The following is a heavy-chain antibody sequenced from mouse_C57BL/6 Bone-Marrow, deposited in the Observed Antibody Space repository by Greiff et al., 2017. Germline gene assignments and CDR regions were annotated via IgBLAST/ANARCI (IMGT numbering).Heavy chain of an antibody. CDR1: GFTFSSYG. V-gene: IGHV5-6*01. J-gene: IGHJ2*01. Sequence: EVNVVESGGDLVKPGGSLKLSCAASGFTFSSYGMSWVRQTPDKRLEWVATISSGGSYTYYPDSVKGRFTISRDNAKNTLYLQMSSLKSEDTAMYYCTRPKRGNYFDYWGQGTTLTVSS. CDR2: ISSGGSYT. CDR3: TRPKRGNYFDY.